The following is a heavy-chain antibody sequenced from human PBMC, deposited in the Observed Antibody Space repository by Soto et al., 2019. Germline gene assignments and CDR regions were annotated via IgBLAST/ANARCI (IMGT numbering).Heavy chain of an antibody. J-gene: IGHJ6*02. CDR1: GYKFISHS. D-gene: IGHD2-21*01. V-gene: IGHV1-18*01. Sequence: QIQLVQSGGEVKKPGASVKVSCKSSGYKFISHSITWVRQAPGQGLEWMGRISAYNGNTNYAQKLQGRVTMTTDTSTNTAYMELRSLRSDDTAVYYCARGECCGGAPGCRDMDVWGQGTTVTVSS. CDR3: ARGECCGGAPGCRDMDV. CDR2: ISAYNGNT.